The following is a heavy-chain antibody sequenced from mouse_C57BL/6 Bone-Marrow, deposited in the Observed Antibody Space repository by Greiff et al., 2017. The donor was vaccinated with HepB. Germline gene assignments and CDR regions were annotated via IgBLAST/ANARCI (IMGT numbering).Heavy chain of an antibody. D-gene: IGHD2-4*01. CDR1: GFTFSDFY. J-gene: IGHJ3*01. V-gene: IGHV7-1*01. CDR2: SRNKANDYTT. CDR3: ARDADDYDVRFAY. Sequence: EVQVVESGGGLVQSGRSLRLSCATSGFTFSDFYMEWVRQAPGKGLEWIAASRNKANDYTTEYSASVKGRFIVSRDTSQSILYLQMNALRAEDTAIYYCARDADDYDVRFAYWGQGTLVTVSA.